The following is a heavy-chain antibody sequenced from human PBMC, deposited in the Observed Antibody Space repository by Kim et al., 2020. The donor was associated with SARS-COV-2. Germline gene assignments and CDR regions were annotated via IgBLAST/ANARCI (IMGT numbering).Heavy chain of an antibody. J-gene: IGHJ3*02. V-gene: IGHV3-23*01. CDR2: ISGSGETT. CDR1: GFTFDYFA. D-gene: IGHD1-26*01. CDR3: AKVGRNLAGVREASHI. Sequence: GGSLRLSCAASGFTFDYFAMTWVRQAPGKGLEWVSGISGSGETTYHADSVKGRFTVSRDNSKNILFLQMNSLRAEDTALYFCAKVGRNLAGVREASHIWGQGTMVAVSS.